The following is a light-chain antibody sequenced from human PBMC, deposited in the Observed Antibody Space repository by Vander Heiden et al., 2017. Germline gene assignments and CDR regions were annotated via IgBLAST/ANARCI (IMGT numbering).Light chain of an antibody. Sequence: EIVLTQSTGTLSLSPGERATLSCRASQSVSSSYLAWYQQKPGQAPRLLIYGASSRATGIPDRFSGSGSRTDFTLTISRLEPEDFAVYYCQQDGSSPRTFGQGTKVEIK. CDR1: QSVSSSY. CDR3: QQDGSSPRT. CDR2: GAS. J-gene: IGKJ1*01. V-gene: IGKV3-20*01.